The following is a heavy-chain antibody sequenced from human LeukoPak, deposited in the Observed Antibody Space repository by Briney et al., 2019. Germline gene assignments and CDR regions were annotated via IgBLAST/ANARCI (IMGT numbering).Heavy chain of an antibody. V-gene: IGHV3-30*02. CDR1: GFTFSSYG. Sequence: PGGSLRLSCAASGFTFSSYGMHWVRQAPGKGLEWVAFIRYDGSNKYYADSVKGRFTISRDNSKNTLYLQMNSLRAEDTAVYYCAKGPSEEYYGPGEGPYFDYWGQGTLVTVSS. CDR2: IRYDGSNK. CDR3: AKGPSEEYYGPGEGPYFDY. D-gene: IGHD3-10*01. J-gene: IGHJ4*02.